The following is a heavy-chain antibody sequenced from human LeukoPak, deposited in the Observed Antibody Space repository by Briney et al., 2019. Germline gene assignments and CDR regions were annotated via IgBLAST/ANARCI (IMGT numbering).Heavy chain of an antibody. CDR2: IYYSGST. CDR1: GGSISSGDYY. CDR3: ARDRAPYGSHFDY. V-gene: IGHV4-30-4*01. J-gene: IGHJ4*02. D-gene: IGHD3-10*01. Sequence: PSETLSLTCTVSGGSISSGDYYWSWIRQPPGQGLEGIGYIYYSGSTYYNPSLKSRVTISVDTSKNQFSLKLSSVTAADTAVYYCARDRAPYGSHFDYWGQGTLVTVSS.